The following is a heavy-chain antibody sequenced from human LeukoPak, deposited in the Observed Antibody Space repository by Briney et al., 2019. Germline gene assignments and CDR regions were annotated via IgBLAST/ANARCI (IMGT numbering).Heavy chain of an antibody. CDR3: AKWASDNRAFDL. CDR2: GHYSRNT. CDR1: GTSITSYY. J-gene: IGHJ4*02. D-gene: IGHD2-8*01. V-gene: IGHV4-59*08. Sequence: SETLSLTCTVSGTSITSYYWNWIRQAPGQGPEWIGYGHYSRNTKYNPPLKSRVTISVDTSKNQLSLRLSSVTAADTAVYFCAKWASDNRAFDLWGQGTLVTVSS.